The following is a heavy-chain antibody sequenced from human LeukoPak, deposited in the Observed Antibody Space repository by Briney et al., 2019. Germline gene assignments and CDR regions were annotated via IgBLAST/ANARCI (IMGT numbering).Heavy chain of an antibody. J-gene: IGHJ5*02. V-gene: IGHV3-7*03. D-gene: IGHD3-22*01. CDR3: AGTGGYPNWFDP. CDR2: IKDDGGDK. CDR1: GFTFSNYW. Sequence: GSLRLSCAASGFTFSNYWMSWVRQAPGEGLEWVATIKDDGGDKYYVDSVKGRFTISRDNAKNSLYLQMNSLRAEDTAVYYCAGTGGYPNWFDPWGQGTLVTVSS.